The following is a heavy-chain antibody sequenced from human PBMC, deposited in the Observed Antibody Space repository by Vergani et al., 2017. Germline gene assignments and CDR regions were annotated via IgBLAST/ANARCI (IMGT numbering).Heavy chain of an antibody. Sequence: QVQLQESGPGLVKPSETLSLTCTVSGGSISSYYWSWIRQPPGKGLEWIGYIYYSGSTNYNPSLKSRVTISVDTSKNQFSLKLSSVTAADTAVYYCARYAASSSGYYPYGMDVWGQGTTVTVSS. CDR2: IYYSGST. CDR1: GGSISSYY. D-gene: IGHD3-22*01. V-gene: IGHV4-59*12. J-gene: IGHJ6*02. CDR3: ARYAASSSGYYPYGMDV.